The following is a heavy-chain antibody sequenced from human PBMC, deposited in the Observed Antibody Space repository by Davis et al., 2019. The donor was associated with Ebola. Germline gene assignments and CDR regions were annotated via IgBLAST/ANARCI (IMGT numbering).Heavy chain of an antibody. CDR1: GFTFSSYG. V-gene: IGHV3-30*18. CDR2: ISYDGSNK. CDR3: AKGSYDFWSGYQDY. D-gene: IGHD3-3*01. J-gene: IGHJ4*02. Sequence: PGGSLRLSCAASGFTFSSYGMHWVRQAPGKGLEWVAVISYDGSNKYYADSVKGRFTISRDNSKNTLYLQMNSLRAEDTAVYYCAKGSYDFWSGYQDYWGQGALVTVSS.